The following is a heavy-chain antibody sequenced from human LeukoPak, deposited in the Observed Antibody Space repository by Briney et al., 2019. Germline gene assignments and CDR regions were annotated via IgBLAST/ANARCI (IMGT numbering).Heavy chain of an antibody. D-gene: IGHD6-13*01. J-gene: IGHJ4*02. V-gene: IGHV1-2*02. CDR2: INPNTGDT. Sequence: ASVKVSSKASGYTFTGYYMHWVRQAPGQGLEWMGWINPNTGDTNYAQKFQGRVTMTRDTSISTAYMELSRLTSDDTAVYYCARESSSSTWTFHYWGQGTLVTVSS. CDR1: GYTFTGYY. CDR3: ARESSSSTWTFHY.